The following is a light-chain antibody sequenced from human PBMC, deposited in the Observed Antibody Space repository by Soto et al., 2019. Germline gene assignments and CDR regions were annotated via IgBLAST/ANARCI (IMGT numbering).Light chain of an antibody. Sequence: IQMTQSPSSLSASVGDRVTITCRASQRITTYLNWYQQKPGKAPKLLISTAATLQGGVPSRFSGSGSGTDFTLTITPLQPEDFATYFCQQSYSTPYTFCQGTKLEIK. V-gene: IGKV1-39*01. CDR3: QQSYSTPYT. CDR2: TAA. J-gene: IGKJ2*01. CDR1: QRITTY.